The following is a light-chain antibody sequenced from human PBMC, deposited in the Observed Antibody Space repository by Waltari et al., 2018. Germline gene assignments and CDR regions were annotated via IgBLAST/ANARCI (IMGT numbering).Light chain of an antibody. J-gene: IGKJ1*01. Sequence: DIVMTQSPLSLPVTPGEPASISCRSSQSLLHTNAYNFWDWYLQKPGQSPQLLIYLGSNRASGVPDRFSGSGSGTDFTLKISRVEAEDVGIYYCHQYASSPWTFGQGTKVEI. CDR1: QSLLHTNAYNF. CDR2: LGS. V-gene: IGKV2-28*01. CDR3: HQYASSPWT.